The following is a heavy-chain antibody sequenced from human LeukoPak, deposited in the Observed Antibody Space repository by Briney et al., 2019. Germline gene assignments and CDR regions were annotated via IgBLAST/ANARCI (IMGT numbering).Heavy chain of an antibody. V-gene: IGHV4-38-2*02. D-gene: IGHD3-10*01. CDR2: IYHSGST. Sequence: SETLSLTCTVSGYSISSGYYWGWIRQPPGKGLEWIGIIYHSGSTYFNPSLKSRVTISVHASKNQFSLKLSSVTAADTAVYYCARETFTGSYPFFDYWGQGTLVTVSS. CDR1: GYSISSGYY. J-gene: IGHJ4*02. CDR3: ARETFTGSYPFFDY.